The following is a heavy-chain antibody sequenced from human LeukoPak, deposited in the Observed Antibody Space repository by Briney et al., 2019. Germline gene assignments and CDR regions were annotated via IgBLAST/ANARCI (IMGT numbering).Heavy chain of an antibody. V-gene: IGHV3-74*01. J-gene: IGHJ5*02. CDR1: GFTFSSYW. CDR3: AKVAVAGTFNNWFDP. D-gene: IGHD6-19*01. CDR2: IKSDGSST. Sequence: GGSLRLSCVASGFTFSSYWMHWVRQAPGKGLVWVSRIKSDGSSTSYAGSVKGRFTISRDNAKNTLYLQMNSLRGEDTAVYYCAKVAVAGTFNNWFDPWGQGTLVTVSS.